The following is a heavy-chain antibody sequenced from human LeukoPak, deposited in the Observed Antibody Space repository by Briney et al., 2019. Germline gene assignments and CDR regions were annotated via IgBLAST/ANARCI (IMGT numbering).Heavy chain of an antibody. D-gene: IGHD1-14*01. CDR1: LDSTTSNF. CDR2: IHRSGSP. J-gene: IGHJ4*02. CDR3: AREILGGFNPGAY. V-gene: IGHV4-4*02. Sequence: NASETLSLTCTVSLDSTTSNFWSWVRQPPGKGLEWIGEIHRSGSPNYNPSLQSRVTMSIDRSRNQIALELSSVTAADTAVYYCAREILGGFNPGAYWGQGTLVTVSS.